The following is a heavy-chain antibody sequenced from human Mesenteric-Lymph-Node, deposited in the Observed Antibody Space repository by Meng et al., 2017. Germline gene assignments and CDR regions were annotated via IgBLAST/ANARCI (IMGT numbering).Heavy chain of an antibody. V-gene: IGHV3-15*01. D-gene: IGHD3-3*01. CDR1: GFTFSNAW. Sequence: GESLKISCAASGFTFSNAWMSWVRQAPGEGLEWVGRIKSKTDGGTTDYAAPVQGRFTIARDDSKNTLYLQMNSLKTEDAAVYYCTTRYYDFWSGYYMGWFDPWGQGTLVTVSS. CDR2: IKSKTDGGTT. J-gene: IGHJ5*02. CDR3: TTRYYDFWSGYYMGWFDP.